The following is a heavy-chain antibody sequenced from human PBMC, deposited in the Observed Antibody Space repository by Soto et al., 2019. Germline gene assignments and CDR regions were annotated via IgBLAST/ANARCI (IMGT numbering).Heavy chain of an antibody. V-gene: IGHV5-10-1*01. J-gene: IGHJ6*02. Sequence: GDSLKISCKGSGYSFTSYWISWVRQMPGKGLEWMGRIDPSDSYTNYSPSFQGHVTISADKSISTAYLQWSSLKASDTAMYYCARQLVVVVAATEYYYYYGMDVWGQGTTVTVSS. D-gene: IGHD2-15*01. CDR3: ARQLVVVVAATEYYYYYGMDV. CDR1: GYSFTSYW. CDR2: IDPSDSYT.